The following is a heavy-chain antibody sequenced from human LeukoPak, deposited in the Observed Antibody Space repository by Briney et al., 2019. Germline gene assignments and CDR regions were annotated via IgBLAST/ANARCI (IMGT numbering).Heavy chain of an antibody. CDR1: GGSISSSSYY. J-gene: IGHJ4*02. D-gene: IGHD1-7*01. CDR2: IYYSGST. Sequence: SETLSLTCTVSGGSISSSSYYWGWIRQPPGKGLEWIGSIYYSGSTYYNPSLKSRVTISVDTSKNQFSLKLSSVTAADTAVYYCARGHWNYIIDYWGQGTLATVSS. V-gene: IGHV4-39*07. CDR3: ARGHWNYIIDY.